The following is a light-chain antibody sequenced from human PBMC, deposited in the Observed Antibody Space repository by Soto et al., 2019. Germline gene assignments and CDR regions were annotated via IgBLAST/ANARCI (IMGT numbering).Light chain of an antibody. CDR1: QSISSW. CDR3: QQNYSIPIT. Sequence: AAGVPHTYRASQSISSWLAWYRQKPGKAPDLLIYAASSLQSGVPSRFSGSGSGTDFTLTITGLQPEDFATYYCQQNYSIPITFDHGRLLEV. CDR2: AAS. J-gene: IGKJ5*01. V-gene: IGKV1-39*01.